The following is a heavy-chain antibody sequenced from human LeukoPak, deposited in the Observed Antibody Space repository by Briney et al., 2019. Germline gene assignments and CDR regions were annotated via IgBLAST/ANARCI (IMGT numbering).Heavy chain of an antibody. CDR2: IRINAHGGAT. CDR1: GFTFADYT. CDR3: ARIYYAMDV. J-gene: IGHJ6*02. Sequence: GGSLRLSCTASGFTFADYTLSWVRQAPGQGLEWVGFIRINAHGGATEYAASVEGRFTISRDDSKSIAYLQMNSLKTEDTDVYYCARIYYAMDVWGQGTMVTVSS. V-gene: IGHV3-49*04.